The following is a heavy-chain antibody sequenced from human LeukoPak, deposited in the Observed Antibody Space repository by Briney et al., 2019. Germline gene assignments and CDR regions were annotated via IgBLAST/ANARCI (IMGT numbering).Heavy chain of an antibody. J-gene: IGHJ4*02. CDR2: IYHSGST. D-gene: IGHD3-10*01. CDR3: ARAGGYYYGSGSYVGPPFDY. CDR1: GYSISSGYY. Sequence: SETLSLTCAVSGYSISSGYYWGWIRQPPGKGLEWIGSIYHSGSTYYNPSLKSRVTISVDTSKNQSSLKLSSVTAADTAVYYCARAGGYYYGSGSYVGPPFDYWGQGTLLSVPS. V-gene: IGHV4-38-2*01.